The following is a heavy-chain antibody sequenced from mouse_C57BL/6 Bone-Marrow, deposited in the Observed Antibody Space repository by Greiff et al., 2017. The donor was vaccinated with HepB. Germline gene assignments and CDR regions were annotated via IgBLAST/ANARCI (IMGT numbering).Heavy chain of an antibody. J-gene: IGHJ2*01. CDR1: GYSITSGYD. V-gene: IGHV3-1*01. D-gene: IGHD1-1*01. CDR3: AREDTTVVFDY. CDR2: ISYSGST. Sequence: EVQLVESGPGMVKPSQSLSLTCTVTGYSITSGYDWHWIRHFPGNKLEWMGYISYSGSTNYNPSLKSRISITHDTSKNHFFLKLNSVTTEDTATYYCAREDTTVVFDYWGQGTTLTVSS.